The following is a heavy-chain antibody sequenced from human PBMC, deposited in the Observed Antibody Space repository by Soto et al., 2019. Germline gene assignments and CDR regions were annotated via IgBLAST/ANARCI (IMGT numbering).Heavy chain of an antibody. CDR1: GFTFSSYS. CDR2: ISSSSSYI. J-gene: IGHJ4*02. CDR3: ARDGSGSYYSQHFDY. V-gene: IGHV3-21*01. D-gene: IGHD1-26*01. Sequence: AGGSLRLSCAASGFTFSSYSMNWVRQAPGKGLEWVSSISSSSSYIYYADSVKGRFTISRDNAKNSLYLQMNSLRAEDTAVYYCARDGSGSYYSQHFDYWGQGTLVTVSS.